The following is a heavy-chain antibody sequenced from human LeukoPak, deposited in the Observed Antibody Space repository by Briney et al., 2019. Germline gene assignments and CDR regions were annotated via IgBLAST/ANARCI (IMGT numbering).Heavy chain of an antibody. CDR3: ARVNYGSGSYYTRWFDP. V-gene: IGHV4-39*07. D-gene: IGHD3-10*01. Sequence: SETLSLTCTVSGGSISSSSYYWGWIHQPPGKGLEWIGSIYYSGSTYYNPSLKSRVTISVDTSKNQFSLKLSSVTAADTAVYYCARVNYGSGSYYTRWFDPWGQGTLVTVSS. CDR1: GGSISSSSYY. CDR2: IYYSGST. J-gene: IGHJ5*02.